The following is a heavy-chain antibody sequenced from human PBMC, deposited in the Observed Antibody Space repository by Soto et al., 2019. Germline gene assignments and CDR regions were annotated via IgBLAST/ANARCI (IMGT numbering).Heavy chain of an antibody. D-gene: IGHD5-12*01. V-gene: IGHV1-69*13. CDR3: ARDLRVEMATIEYFYYGMYV. Sequence: AGMVSWEAAGYTFTSDGIRWVRQAPGQGLEWMGGIIPIFGTANYAQKFQGRVTITADESTSTAYMELSSLRSEDTALYYCARDLRVEMATIEYFYYGMYVWG. J-gene: IGHJ6*02. CDR2: IIPIFGTA. CDR1: GYTFTSDG.